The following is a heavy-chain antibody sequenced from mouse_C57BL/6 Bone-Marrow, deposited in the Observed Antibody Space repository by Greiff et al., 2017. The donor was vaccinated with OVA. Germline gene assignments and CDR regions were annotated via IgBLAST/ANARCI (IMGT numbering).Heavy chain of an antibody. CDR2: INPDSSTI. J-gene: IGHJ3*01. D-gene: IGHD1-1*01. V-gene: IGHV4-1*01. CDR3: ARGYYYGSRELAY. Sequence: EVKLMESGGGLVQPGGSLKLSCAASGIDFSRYWMSWVRRAPGKGLEWIGEINPDSSTINYAPSLKDKFIISRDNAKNTLYLQMSKVRSEDTALYYCARGYYYGSRELAYWGQGTLVTVSA. CDR1: GIDFSRYW.